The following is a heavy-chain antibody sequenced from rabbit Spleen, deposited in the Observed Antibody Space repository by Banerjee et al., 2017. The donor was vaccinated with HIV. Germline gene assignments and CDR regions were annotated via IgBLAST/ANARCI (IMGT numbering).Heavy chain of an antibody. V-gene: IGHV1S47*01. J-gene: IGHJ4*01. CDR3: ARSIYVGFASYGYAPHYFNL. CDR2: IYPDYGTT. Sequence: QEQLVESGGGLVQPGGSLKLSCKASGFSFSNYGVRWVRHAPGEGLEWIEYIYPDYGTTDDAIWVNGGFTISLDNAQNTVFLQMTSLTAADTAADFCARSIYVGFASYGYAPHYFNLWGPGTLVTVS. D-gene: IGHD6-1*01. CDR1: GFSFSNYG.